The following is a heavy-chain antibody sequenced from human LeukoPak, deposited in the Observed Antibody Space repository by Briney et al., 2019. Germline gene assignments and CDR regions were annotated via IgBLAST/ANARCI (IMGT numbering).Heavy chain of an antibody. D-gene: IGHD2-15*01. V-gene: IGHV3-30*03. Sequence: GRSLRLSCAASGFTFSSYGMHWVRQAPGKGLEWVAVISYDGSNKYYADSVKGRFTISRDNSKNTLYLQMNSLRAEDTALYYCARDRCSGGRCHSLSVGHMDVWGKGTTVTVSS. CDR2: ISYDGSNK. CDR3: ARDRCSGGRCHSLSVGHMDV. CDR1: GFTFSSYG. J-gene: IGHJ6*03.